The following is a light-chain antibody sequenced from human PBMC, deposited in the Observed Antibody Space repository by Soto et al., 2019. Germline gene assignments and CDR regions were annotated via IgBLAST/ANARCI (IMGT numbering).Light chain of an antibody. CDR3: QTWGAASVI. CDR1: SGHSSYA. J-gene: IGLJ2*01. V-gene: IGLV4-69*01. CDR2: LNSDGSH. Sequence: QSVLTQSPSASASLGASVKLTCTLSSGHSSYAIAWHQQQPEKGPRFLMKLNSDGSHSKGDGIADRFSGSSSGAERYLTISCLQSEDEADYYCQTWGAASVIFGGGTKLTVL.